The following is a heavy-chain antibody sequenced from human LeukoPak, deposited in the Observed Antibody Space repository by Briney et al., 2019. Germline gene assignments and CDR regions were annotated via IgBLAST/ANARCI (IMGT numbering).Heavy chain of an antibody. V-gene: IGHV3-23*01. CDR2: LSMSGAST. J-gene: IGHJ4*02. CDR1: GFTFNDYA. Sequence: GRSLRLSCAASGFTFNDYAMTWVRQAPGKGLEWVSGLSMSGASTNYADSVKGRFTISRDNSNNTLYLLMTSLRAEDTAIYYCAKYSSGWPYIDYWGQGTLVTVSS. D-gene: IGHD6-19*01. CDR3: AKYSSGWPYIDY.